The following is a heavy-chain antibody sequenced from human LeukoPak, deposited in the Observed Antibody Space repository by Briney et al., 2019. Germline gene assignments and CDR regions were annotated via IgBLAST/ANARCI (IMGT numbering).Heavy chain of an antibody. Sequence: GGSLRLSCAASGFTFSSYAMHWVRQAPGKGLEYVSAISSNGGSTYCANSVKGRFTISRDNSKNTLYLQMGSLRAEDMAVYYCASALYCTNGVCRDYWGQGTLVTVSS. CDR3: ASALYCTNGVCRDY. CDR2: ISSNGGST. D-gene: IGHD2-8*01. J-gene: IGHJ4*02. V-gene: IGHV3-64*01. CDR1: GFTFSSYA.